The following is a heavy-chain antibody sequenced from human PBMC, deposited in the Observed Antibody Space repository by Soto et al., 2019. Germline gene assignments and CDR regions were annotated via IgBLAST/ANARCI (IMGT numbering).Heavy chain of an antibody. CDR1: GDSVSSNCAV. D-gene: IGHD3-10*01. CDR2: TYYRSKWYN. V-gene: IGHV6-1*01. CDR3: ARGFRGFDP. Sequence: TLSLTCAISGDSVSSNCAVWDWIRQSPSRGLEWLGRTYYRSKWYNDYAVSVKSRITINPDTSKNQFSLQLNSMTPEDTAVYYCARGFRGFDPWGQGTLVTVPQ. J-gene: IGHJ5*02.